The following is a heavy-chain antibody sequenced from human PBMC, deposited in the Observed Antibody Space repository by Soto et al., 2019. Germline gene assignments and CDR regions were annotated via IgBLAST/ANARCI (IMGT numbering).Heavy chain of an antibody. CDR1: GYTFTSYD. Sequence: ASVKVSCKAAGYTFTSYDINWGRQATGQGLEWIGWMNPNSGNTGYAQKFQGRVTITADESTSTAYMELSSLRSEDTAVYYCARVYYGSGKKYYYYGMDVWGQGTTVTVSS. CDR2: MNPNSGNT. CDR3: ARVYYGSGKKYYYYGMDV. V-gene: IGHV1-8*01. D-gene: IGHD3-10*01. J-gene: IGHJ6*02.